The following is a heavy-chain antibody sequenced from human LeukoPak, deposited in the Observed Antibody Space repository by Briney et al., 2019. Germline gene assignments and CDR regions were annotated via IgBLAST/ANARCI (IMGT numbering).Heavy chain of an antibody. Sequence: ASVKVSCKVSGGTFSSYAISWVRQAPGQGLEWMGGIIPIFGTANYAQKFQGRVTITADESTSTAYMELSSLRSEDTAVYYCARRPIDSSGYYRDYWGQGTLVTVSS. D-gene: IGHD3-22*01. J-gene: IGHJ4*02. CDR1: GGTFSSYA. CDR2: IIPIFGTA. CDR3: ARRPIDSSGYYRDY. V-gene: IGHV1-69*13.